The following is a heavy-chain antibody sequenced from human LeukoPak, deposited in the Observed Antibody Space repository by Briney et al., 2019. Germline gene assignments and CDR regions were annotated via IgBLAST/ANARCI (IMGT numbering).Heavy chain of an antibody. V-gene: IGHV3-23*01. J-gene: IGHJ4*02. CDR3: AKGDYDILTGYPPEGFDY. D-gene: IGHD3-9*01. Sequence: GGSLRLSCAASGFTFSSYGMSWVRQAPGKGLEWVSAISGSGGSTYYADSVKGRFTISRDNSKNTLYLQMNSLRAEDTAVYYCAKGDYDILTGYPPEGFDYWGQGTLVTVSS. CDR2: ISGSGGST. CDR1: GFTFSSYG.